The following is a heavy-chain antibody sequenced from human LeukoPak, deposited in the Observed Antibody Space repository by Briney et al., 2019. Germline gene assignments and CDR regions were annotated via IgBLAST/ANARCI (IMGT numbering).Heavy chain of an antibody. Sequence: ASVKVSCKASGYTFTSYDINWVRQATGQGLEWMGGIIPIFGTANYAQKFQGRVTITTDESTSTAYMELSSLRSEDTAVYYCASGYGDYVYYFDYWGQGTLVTVSS. CDR1: GYTFTSYD. D-gene: IGHD4-17*01. J-gene: IGHJ4*02. CDR3: ASGYGDYVYYFDY. V-gene: IGHV1-69*05. CDR2: IIPIFGTA.